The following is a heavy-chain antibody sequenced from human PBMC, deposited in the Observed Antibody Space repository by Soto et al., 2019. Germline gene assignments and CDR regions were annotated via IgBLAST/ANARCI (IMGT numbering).Heavy chain of an antibody. CDR3: ARQAAAGKYYYAMDV. D-gene: IGHD6-13*01. V-gene: IGHV5-51*01. CDR2: IYPGDSDT. J-gene: IGHJ6*02. CDR1: GYSFTTYW. Sequence: GESLKISCKGSGYSFTTYWIGWVRQMPGKGLEGMVIIYPGDSDTRYSPSFQGQVTISADKSINTTYLQWSSLKASDTAIYSCARQAAAGKYYYAMDVWGQRTTVTAP.